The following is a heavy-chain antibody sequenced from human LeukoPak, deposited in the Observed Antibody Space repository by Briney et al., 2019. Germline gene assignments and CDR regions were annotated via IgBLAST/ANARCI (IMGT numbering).Heavy chain of an antibody. J-gene: IGHJ3*02. D-gene: IGHD1-26*01. CDR3: AREGILGATKGAFDI. CDR2: IIPIFGTA. V-gene: IGHV1-69*05. CDR1: GGTFSSYA. Sequence: SVKVSCKASGGTFSSYAISWVRQAPGQGLEWMGGIIPIFGTANYAQKFQGRVTITTDESTSTAYMELSSLRSEDTAVYYCAREGILGATKGAFDIWGQGTMVTVSS.